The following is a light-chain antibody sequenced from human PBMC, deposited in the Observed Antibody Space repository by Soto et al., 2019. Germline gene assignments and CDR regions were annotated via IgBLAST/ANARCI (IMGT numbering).Light chain of an antibody. J-gene: IGLJ1*01. V-gene: IGLV2-23*01. CDR2: EGS. Sequence: QSALTQLASVSGSPGQSITISCTGTSSDVGNYNLVSWYQHDPGKAPKLLIYEGSKRPSGVSDRFFGSKSGNTASLTISGLQAEDEADYYCCSYASSSTYVFGTGTKLTVL. CDR3: CSYASSSTYV. CDR1: SSDVGNYNL.